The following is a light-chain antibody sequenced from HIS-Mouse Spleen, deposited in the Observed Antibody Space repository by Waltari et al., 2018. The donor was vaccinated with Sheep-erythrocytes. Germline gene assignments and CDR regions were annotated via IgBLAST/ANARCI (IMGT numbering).Light chain of an antibody. V-gene: IGLV3-10*01. CDR2: EDS. J-gene: IGLJ3*02. CDR1: ALQKKY. Sequence: SYELTQPPSVSVSPGHTARITCSGDALQKKYAYLYQQKSGQAPVLVIYEDSKRPSGIPERFSGSTSGTMATLTISGAQVEDEADYYCYSTDSSGNHWVFGGGTKLTVL. CDR3: YSTDSSGNHWV.